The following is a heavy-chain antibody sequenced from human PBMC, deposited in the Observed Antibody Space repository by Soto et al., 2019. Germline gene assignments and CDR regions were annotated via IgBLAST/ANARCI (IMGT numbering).Heavy chain of an antibody. CDR2: IIPILGIA. Sequence: QVQLVQSGAEVKKPGSSVKVSCKASGGTFSSYTISWVRQAPGQGLEWMGRIIPILGIANYAQKVQGRVKIAADKSTSTAYMELSSLRSEDTAVYYCAKGTTVTTFSPPGSYCYGMDVWGQGTTVTVSS. V-gene: IGHV1-69*02. CDR1: GGTFSSYT. CDR3: AKGTTVTTFSPPGSYCYGMDV. J-gene: IGHJ6*02. D-gene: IGHD4-17*01.